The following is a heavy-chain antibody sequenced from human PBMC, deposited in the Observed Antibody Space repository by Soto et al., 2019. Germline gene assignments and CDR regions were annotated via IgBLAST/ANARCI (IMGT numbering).Heavy chain of an antibody. D-gene: IGHD3-3*01. CDR3: ARDSSLRFLEWLFTAFDI. Sequence: GGSLRLSCAASGFTFSDYYMSWIRQAPGKGLEWVSDITNDGSTKYYADSVKGRFTISRDNSKNTLYLQMNSLRAEDTAVYYCARDSSLRFLEWLFTAFDIWGQGTMVTVSS. CDR2: ITNDGSTK. CDR1: GFTFSDYY. J-gene: IGHJ3*02. V-gene: IGHV3-11*04.